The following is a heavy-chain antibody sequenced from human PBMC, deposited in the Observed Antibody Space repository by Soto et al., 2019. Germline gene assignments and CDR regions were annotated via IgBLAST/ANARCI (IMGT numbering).Heavy chain of an antibody. V-gene: IGHV3-13*05. CDR3: ARTDRDFYGLDV. J-gene: IGHJ6*02. CDR2: ISAAGDP. Sequence: EVQLVESGGGLVQPGGSLRLSCEASGFTFRNYDMHWVRQGTGKGLEWVSGISAAGDPDYADSVEGRFTISRENAQNSFLLQMNSLRLGDTAVYYCARTDRDFYGLDVWGQGTTVIVSS. CDR1: GFTFRNYD.